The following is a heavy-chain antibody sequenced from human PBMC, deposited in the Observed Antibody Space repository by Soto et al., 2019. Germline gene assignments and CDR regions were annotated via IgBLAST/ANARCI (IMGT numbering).Heavy chain of an antibody. D-gene: IGHD7-27*01. Sequence: QVHVVQSGAEVKKPGSSVKVTCKSFAGTFNSFGINWVRQAPGQGLEYMGGIIPAFGTTNFAQKFRDRVTLVPDASTSTSYMELSSLTSDDTATYYCSIEVWGRGGHYLDSWGQGTLVTVSS. CDR2: IIPAFGTT. J-gene: IGHJ4*02. V-gene: IGHV1-69*01. CDR1: AGTFNSFG. CDR3: SIEVWGRGGHYLDS.